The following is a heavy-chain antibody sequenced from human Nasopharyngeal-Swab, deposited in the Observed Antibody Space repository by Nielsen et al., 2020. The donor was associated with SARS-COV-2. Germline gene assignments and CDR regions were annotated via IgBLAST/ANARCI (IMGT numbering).Heavy chain of an antibody. CDR2: INDSGST. D-gene: IGHD6-6*01. CDR3: ARGGEQLVLGFDP. Sequence: RQAPGKGLKWIGEINDSGSTNYNPSLKSRVTISVDTSKNQFSLKLSSVTAADTAVYYCARGGEQLVLGFDPWGQGTLVTVSS. J-gene: IGHJ5*02. V-gene: IGHV4-34*01.